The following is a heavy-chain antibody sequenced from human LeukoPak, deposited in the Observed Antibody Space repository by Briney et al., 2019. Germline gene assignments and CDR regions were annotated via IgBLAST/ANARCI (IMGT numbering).Heavy chain of an antibody. CDR1: GFTFITYD. V-gene: IGHV3-13*01. CDR3: ARVEASGYDYGAFDY. J-gene: IGHJ4*02. Sequence: GGSLRLSCAASGFTFITYDMHWVRQAPGKGLEWVSAIGAGGDTHYVDSVKGRFTISRDNAKNSLYLQMNSLRAEDTAVYYCARVEASGYDYGAFDYWGQGTLVTVSS. D-gene: IGHD5-12*01. CDR2: IGAGGDT.